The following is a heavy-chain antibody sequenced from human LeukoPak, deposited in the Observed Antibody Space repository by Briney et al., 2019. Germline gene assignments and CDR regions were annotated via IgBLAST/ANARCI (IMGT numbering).Heavy chain of an antibody. J-gene: IGHJ3*02. Sequence: SETLSLTCSVSGGSISSYYWGWIRQPPGKGLEWIGSIYYSGSTYYNPSLKSRVTISVDTSKNQFSLKLSSVAAADTAVYYCAGGGYYDSSGSPNSHPFDIWGQGTMVTVSS. CDR3: AGGGYYDSSGSPNSHPFDI. D-gene: IGHD3-22*01. CDR2: IYYSGST. CDR1: GGSISSYY. V-gene: IGHV4-39*07.